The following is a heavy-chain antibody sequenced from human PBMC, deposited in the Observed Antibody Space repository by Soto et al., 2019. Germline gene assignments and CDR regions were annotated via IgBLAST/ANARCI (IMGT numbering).Heavy chain of an antibody. Sequence: EVQLVESGGGLVKPGGSLRLSCAASGFTFSSYSMNWVRQAPGKGLEWVSSISSSSSYIYYADSVKGRFTISRDNAKNSLYLQMHSLRAEDTAVYYCARDPAVAVAGYYYYGMDVWGQGTTVTVSS. V-gene: IGHV3-21*01. CDR1: GFTFSSYS. D-gene: IGHD6-19*01. CDR3: ARDPAVAVAGYYYYGMDV. CDR2: ISSSSSYI. J-gene: IGHJ6*02.